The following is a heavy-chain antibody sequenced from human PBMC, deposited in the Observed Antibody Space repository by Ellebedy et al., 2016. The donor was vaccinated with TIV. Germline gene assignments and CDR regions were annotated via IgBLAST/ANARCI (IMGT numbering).Heavy chain of an antibody. CDR3: ARSTGTAIDY. Sequence: MPSETLSLTCVVSRGSVTGYFWSWVRQPPGTGLEWIGEVNHSGGTKYDPSLESRVAISLDTSKKQFSLKMTSVTASDTDVYYCARSTGTAIDYWGKGTQVTVAS. V-gene: IGHV4-34*01. D-gene: IGHD2-21*02. CDR1: RGSVTGYF. J-gene: IGHJ4*02. CDR2: VNHSGGT.